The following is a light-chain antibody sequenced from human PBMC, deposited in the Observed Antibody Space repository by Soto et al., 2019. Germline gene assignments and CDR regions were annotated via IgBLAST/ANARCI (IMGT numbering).Light chain of an antibody. CDR1: ESLVHSNGDTY. V-gene: IGKV2-24*01. Sequence: EIVMTQTPLSSPVTLGQPASISCRSSESLVHSNGDTYLSWLHQRPGQPPRLLIYKISNRLSGVPDRFSGSGAETDFTLKISRVEAEDVGVYYCMQASHFPRAFGQGTKLEIK. CDR2: KIS. CDR3: MQASHFPRA. J-gene: IGKJ1*01.